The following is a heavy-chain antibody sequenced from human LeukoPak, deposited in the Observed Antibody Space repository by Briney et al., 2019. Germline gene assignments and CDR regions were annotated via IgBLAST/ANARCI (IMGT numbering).Heavy chain of an antibody. Sequence: GASVKVSCKASGYDFKTFHISWVRQAPGQGLEWMGRISNYNGQSHYAQSLQGRLTLTTDTSTDTAYMELRSLTSDDTAVYYCARIGVTRSSCYMDVWGKGTTVTVSS. V-gene: IGHV1-18*01. D-gene: IGHD4-23*01. CDR2: ISNYNGQS. CDR1: GYDFKTFH. CDR3: ARIGVTRSSCYMDV. J-gene: IGHJ6*03.